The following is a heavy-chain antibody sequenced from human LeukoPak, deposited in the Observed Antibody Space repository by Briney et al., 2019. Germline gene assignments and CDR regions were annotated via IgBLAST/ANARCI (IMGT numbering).Heavy chain of an antibody. V-gene: IGHV4-59*01. CDR1: DGSISSYY. J-gene: IGHJ4*02. D-gene: IGHD3-22*01. CDR3: ARVYYDSSGYYYYFDY. Sequence: SETLSLTCTVSDGSISSYYWSWIRQPPGKGLEWIGYIYYSGSTNYNPSLKSRVTISVDTSKNQFSLKLSSVTAADTAVYYCARVYYDSSGYYYYFDYWGQGTLVTVSS. CDR2: IYYSGST.